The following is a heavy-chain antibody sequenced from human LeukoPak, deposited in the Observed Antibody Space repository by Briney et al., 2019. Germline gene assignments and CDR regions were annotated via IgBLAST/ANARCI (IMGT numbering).Heavy chain of an antibody. CDR1: GGSISGHY. V-gene: IGHV4-59*08. CDR3: ARHAGCSGASCYSGFPDY. CDR2: IFYSGST. Sequence: SETLSLTCNVSGGSISGHYWSWIRQPPGKGLEWIGYIFYSGSTKYNPSLKSRVTISQDTSKNQFSLKLSSVTAADTAVYYCARHAGCSGASCYSGFPDYWGQGTLVTVSA. D-gene: IGHD2-15*01. J-gene: IGHJ4*02.